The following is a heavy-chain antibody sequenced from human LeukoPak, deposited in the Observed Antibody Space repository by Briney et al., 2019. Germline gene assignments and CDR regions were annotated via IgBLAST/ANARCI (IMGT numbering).Heavy chain of an antibody. Sequence: PSQTLSLTCTVSGGSISSGDYYWSWIRQPPGKGLEWIGYIYYSGSTYYNPSLKSRVTISVDTSKNQFSLKLSSVTAADTAVYYCARVVAYDFWSGYSPPVYYFDYWGQGTLVTVSS. J-gene: IGHJ4*02. CDR2: IYYSGST. CDR3: ARVVAYDFWSGYSPPVYYFDY. CDR1: GGSISSGDYY. D-gene: IGHD3-3*01. V-gene: IGHV4-30-4*01.